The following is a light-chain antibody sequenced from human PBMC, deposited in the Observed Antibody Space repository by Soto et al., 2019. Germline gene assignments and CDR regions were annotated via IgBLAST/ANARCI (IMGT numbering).Light chain of an antibody. CDR1: QIVTSDY. Sequence: DIVLTQSPGTLSLSPGERVTLSCRASQIVTSDYLAWYHQAPGQAPRLLIYGAFNRATGISDGFSGSGSGTDFTLSISKLEHGDFGVYFCHQYGKSCRTLGQGTKVDIK. CDR3: HQYGKSCRT. V-gene: IGKV3-20*01. CDR2: GAF. J-gene: IGKJ1*01.